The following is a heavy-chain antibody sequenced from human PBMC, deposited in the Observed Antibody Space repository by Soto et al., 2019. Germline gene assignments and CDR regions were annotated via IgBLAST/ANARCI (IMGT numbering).Heavy chain of an antibody. CDR2: ISYDGSNK. CDR1: GFTFSSYG. J-gene: IGHJ4*02. CDR3: AKDRSFDY. Sequence: GGSLRLSCAASGFTFSSYGMHWVRQAPGKGLEWVAVISYDGSNKYYADSVKGRFTISRDNSKNTLYLQMNSLRAEDTAVYYCAKDRSFDYWGQGTLVTVSS. V-gene: IGHV3-30*18.